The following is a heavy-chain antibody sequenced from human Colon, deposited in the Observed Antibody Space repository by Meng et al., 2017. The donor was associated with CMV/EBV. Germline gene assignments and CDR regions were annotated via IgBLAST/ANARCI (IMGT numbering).Heavy chain of an antibody. V-gene: IGHV1-2*02. D-gene: IGHD1-1*01. J-gene: IGHJ4*02. CDR1: GSTFTPYY. CDR3: TRENWLYDY. Sequence: LPVQSSAVVKPAGALCMVSCKASGSTFTPYYIPWVRQAPGQDLEGVGCMLPKTGALDYVQTFRGRITLTTDTSITPAYMELSWLTSDDTAVYYCTRENWLYDYWGLGTLVTVSS. CDR2: MLPKTGAL.